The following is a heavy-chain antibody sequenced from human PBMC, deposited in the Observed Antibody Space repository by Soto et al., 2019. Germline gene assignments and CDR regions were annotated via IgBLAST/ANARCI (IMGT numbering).Heavy chain of an antibody. Sequence: SETLSLTRSVSGGSISSGGYSWRWIREPPGKGLEWIVYIYHSGSTYYSPSLKSRVTISVDRSKNQLSLKLSSVPAADTAGHYCAREWLYGMDGWGLGATVT. CDR1: GGSISSGGYS. CDR2: IYHSGST. J-gene: IGHJ6*02. CDR3: AREWLYGMDG. V-gene: IGHV4-30-2*01. D-gene: IGHD3-22*01.